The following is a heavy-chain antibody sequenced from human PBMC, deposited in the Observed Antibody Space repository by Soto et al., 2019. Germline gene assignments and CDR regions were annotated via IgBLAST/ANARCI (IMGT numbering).Heavy chain of an antibody. J-gene: IGHJ5*02. V-gene: IGHV3-66*01. Sequence: EVQVVVSGGGLVQPGGSLRLSCAASGFIVSSSYMSWVSQAPGKGLEWVAVIYSAGSTNYTDSVKCRFTIYRDSSKNTLYLRMDSMRAEDTAVYYCARSPTRTNYADCFDPWGQGTLVTVSS. D-gene: IGHD4-4*01. CDR3: ARSPTRTNYADCFDP. CDR1: GFIVSSSY. CDR2: IYSAGST.